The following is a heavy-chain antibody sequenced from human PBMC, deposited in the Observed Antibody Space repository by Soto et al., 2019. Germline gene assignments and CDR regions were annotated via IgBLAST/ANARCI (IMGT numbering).Heavy chain of an antibody. Sequence: EVQLLESGGGLVQPGGSLRLSCAASGFTFSSYAMSWVRQAPGKGLEWVSAISGSGGSTYYADSVKGRFTISRDNSKNTLYLQMNSPRAEDTAVYYCAKEFRAGIAAAGTDAFDIWGQGTMVTVSS. CDR1: GFTFSSYA. D-gene: IGHD6-13*01. CDR2: ISGSGGST. J-gene: IGHJ3*02. V-gene: IGHV3-23*01. CDR3: AKEFRAGIAAAGTDAFDI.